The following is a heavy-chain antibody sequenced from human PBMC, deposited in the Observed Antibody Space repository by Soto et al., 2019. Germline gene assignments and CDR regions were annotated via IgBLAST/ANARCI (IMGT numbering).Heavy chain of an antibody. CDR3: ARARYYDSSGYYYFDY. CDR1: GFTFSSYA. V-gene: IGHV3-7*01. J-gene: IGHJ4*02. D-gene: IGHD3-22*01. Sequence: GGSLRLSCAASGFTFSSYAMSWVRQAPGKGLEWVANIKQDGSEKYYVDSVKGRFTISRDNAKNSLYLQMNSLRAEDTAVYYCARARYYDSSGYYYFDYWGQGTLVTVSS. CDR2: IKQDGSEK.